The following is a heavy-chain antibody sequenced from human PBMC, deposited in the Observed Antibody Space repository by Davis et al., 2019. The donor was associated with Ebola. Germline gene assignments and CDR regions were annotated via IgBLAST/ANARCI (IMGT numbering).Heavy chain of an antibody. D-gene: IGHD2-15*01. Sequence: GGSLRLSCAASGFTFSSYAMSWVRQAPGKGLEWVSSISSSSSYIYYADSLKGRFTISRDYSKNTLSLQMTSLRAGDTAVYYCAKSHCSGGSCPYYFDFWGQGTQVTVSS. CDR2: ISSSSSYI. V-gene: IGHV3-23*01. J-gene: IGHJ4*02. CDR3: AKSHCSGGSCPYYFDF. CDR1: GFTFSSYA.